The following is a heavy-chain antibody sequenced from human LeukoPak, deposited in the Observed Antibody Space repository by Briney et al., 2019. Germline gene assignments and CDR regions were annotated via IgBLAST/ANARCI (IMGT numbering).Heavy chain of an antibody. J-gene: IGHJ3*02. V-gene: IGHV3-48*03. Sequence: PGGSLRLSCAASGFPFSDHEMNWVRQAPGKGLEWVSYISSSGSDKYYPDSVKGRFTISRDNAKNSLLLQMNSLRAEDTAVYYCARRTSGAFAIWGQGTKVTVSS. CDR3: ARRTSGAFAI. CDR2: ISSSGSDK. CDR1: GFPFSDHE.